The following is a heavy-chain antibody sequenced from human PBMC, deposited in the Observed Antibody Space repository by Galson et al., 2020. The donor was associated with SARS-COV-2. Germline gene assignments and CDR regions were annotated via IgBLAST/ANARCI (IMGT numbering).Heavy chain of an antibody. V-gene: IGHV3-9*01. CDR3: AKDRRGYSYGVGDY. D-gene: IGHD5-18*01. J-gene: IGHJ4*02. CDR1: GFTFDDYA. Sequence: GGSLRLSCAASGFTFDDYAMHWVRQAPGKGLEWVSGISWNSGSIGYADSVKGRFTISRDNAKNSLYLQMNSLRAEDTALYYCAKDRRGYSYGVGDYWGQGTLVTVSS. CDR2: ISWNSGSI.